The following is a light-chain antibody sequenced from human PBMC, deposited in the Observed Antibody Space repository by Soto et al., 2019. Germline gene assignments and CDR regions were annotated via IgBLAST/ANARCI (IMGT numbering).Light chain of an antibody. V-gene: IGLV2-14*01. J-gene: IGLJ1*01. Sequence: QSVLTQPGSVSGSPGQSITISCTGTSSDIGGYNYVSWYQQHPGKAPKLMIYEVSNRPSGVSNRFSGSKSGNTASLTISGLQADDEADYYCSSYTSSSTYGFGTGTKVTVL. CDR3: SSYTSSSTYG. CDR2: EVS. CDR1: SSDIGGYNY.